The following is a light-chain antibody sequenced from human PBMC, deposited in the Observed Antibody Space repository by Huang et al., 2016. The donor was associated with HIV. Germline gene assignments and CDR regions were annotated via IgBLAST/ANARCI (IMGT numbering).Light chain of an antibody. J-gene: IGKJ5*01. Sequence: IQLTQSPSSVSASEGDTVRITCRASKDISSWLAWYQQKPREAPTLLIHSTSILQSGVPSRFNGIGSGTDFFLTINSLRPDDFATYYCQQANMYPRSFGQGTRLDIK. CDR3: QQANMYPRS. V-gene: IGKV1-12*01. CDR1: KDISSW. CDR2: STS.